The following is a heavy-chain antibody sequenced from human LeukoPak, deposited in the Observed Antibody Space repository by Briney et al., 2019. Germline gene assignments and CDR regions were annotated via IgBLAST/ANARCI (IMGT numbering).Heavy chain of an antibody. CDR3: ARGGPYYFDY. CDR2: IYYSGST. D-gene: IGHD3-10*01. J-gene: IGHJ4*02. Sequence: PSETLSLTYTVSSGSISSGGYYWSWIRQHPGKGREWIGYIYYSGSTYYNPSLKSRVTISVDTSKNQFSLKLSSVTAADTAVYYCARGGPYYFDYWGQGTLVTVSS. CDR1: SGSISSGGYY. V-gene: IGHV4-31*03.